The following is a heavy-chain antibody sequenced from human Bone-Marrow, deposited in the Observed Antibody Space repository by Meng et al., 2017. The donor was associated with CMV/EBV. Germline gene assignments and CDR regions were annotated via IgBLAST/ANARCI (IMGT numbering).Heavy chain of an antibody. CDR3: ARGLDYGDYLDY. D-gene: IGHD4-17*01. CDR1: GGSISSYC. J-gene: IGHJ4*02. V-gene: IGHV4-4*07. Sequence: SETLSLTCTVSGGSISSYCWSWIRQPAGKGLEWIGRIYTSGSTNYNPSLKSRVTMSVDTSKNQFSLKLSSVTAADTAVYYCARGLDYGDYLDYWGQGTLVTVSS. CDR2: IYTSGST.